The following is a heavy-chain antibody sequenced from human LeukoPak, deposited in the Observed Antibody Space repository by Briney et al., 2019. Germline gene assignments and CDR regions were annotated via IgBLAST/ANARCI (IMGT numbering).Heavy chain of an antibody. Sequence: GGSLRLSCAASGFTFDDYGMSWVRQAPGKGLEWVSGINWNGGSTGCADSVKGRFTISRDNAKNSLYLQMNSLRAEDTALYYCARDQSSGYGGNSGYWGQGTLVTVSS. J-gene: IGHJ4*02. CDR3: ARDQSSGYGGNSGY. CDR1: GFTFDDYG. D-gene: IGHD4-23*01. CDR2: INWNGGST. V-gene: IGHV3-20*04.